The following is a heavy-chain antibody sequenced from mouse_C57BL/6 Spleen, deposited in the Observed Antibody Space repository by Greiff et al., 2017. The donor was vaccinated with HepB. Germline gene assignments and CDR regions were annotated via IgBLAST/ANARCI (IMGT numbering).Heavy chain of an antibody. CDR2: IYPGGGYT. Sequence: VQLQQSGAELVRPGTSVKMSCKASGYTFTNYWIGWAKQRPGHGLEWIGDIYPGGGYTNYNEKFKGKATLTADKSSSTAYMQFSSLTSEDSAIYYGARWGGGPGAWFAYWGQGTLVTVSS. CDR1: GYTFTNYW. J-gene: IGHJ3*01. CDR3: ARWGGGPGAWFAY. V-gene: IGHV1-63*01. D-gene: IGHD3-2*02.